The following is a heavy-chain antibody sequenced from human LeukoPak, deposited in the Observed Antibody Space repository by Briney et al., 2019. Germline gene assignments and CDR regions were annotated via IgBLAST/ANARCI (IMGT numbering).Heavy chain of an antibody. D-gene: IGHD5-18*01. CDR2: IWYDGSNK. J-gene: IGHJ4*02. CDR3: AREGDGYSYFDY. V-gene: IGHV3-33*01. CDR1: GFTFSSYG. Sequence: GGSLRLSCAASGFTFSSYGMHWVRQAPGKGLEWVAVIWYDGSNKYYADSVKGRFTISRDNFKNTLYLQMNSLRAEDTAVYYCAREGDGYSYFDYWGQGTLVTVSS.